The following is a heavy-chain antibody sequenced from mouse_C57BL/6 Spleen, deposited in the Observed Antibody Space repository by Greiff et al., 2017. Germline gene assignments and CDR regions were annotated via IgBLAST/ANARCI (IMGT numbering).Heavy chain of an antibody. J-gene: IGHJ3*01. Sequence: QVQLQQPGAELVRPGSSVKLSCKASGYTFTSYWMHWVKQRPIQGLEWIGNIDPSDSETHYNQKFKDKATLTVDKSSSTAYMQLSSLTSEDSAVYYCARGDDGYYGWFAYWGQGTLVTVSA. CDR3: ARGDDGYYGWFAY. CDR2: IDPSDSET. CDR1: GYTFTSYW. D-gene: IGHD2-3*01. V-gene: IGHV1-52*01.